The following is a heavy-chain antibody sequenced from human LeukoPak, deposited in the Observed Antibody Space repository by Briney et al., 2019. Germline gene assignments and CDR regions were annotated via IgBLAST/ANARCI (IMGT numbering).Heavy chain of an antibody. CDR3: ARGTYYDSSAYSGVRLFDY. J-gene: IGHJ4*02. CDR1: GYIFSGYY. V-gene: IGHV1-2*02. Sequence: ASVKVSCKASGYIFSGYYMHWVRQAPGQGLEWMGWINSNSGGTNYAQKFQGRVTMTRDTSISTAYMELSSLTSDDTALYYCARGTYYDSSAYSGVRLFDYWGQGALVTVSS. D-gene: IGHD3-22*01. CDR2: INSNSGGT.